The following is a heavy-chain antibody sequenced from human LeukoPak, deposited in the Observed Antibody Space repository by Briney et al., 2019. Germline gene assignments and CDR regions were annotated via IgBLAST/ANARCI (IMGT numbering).Heavy chain of an antibody. Sequence: SVKVSCKASGGTFSSYAISWVRQAPGQGPEWMGRIIPIFGIANYAQKFQGRVTITADKSTSTAYMELSSLRSEDTAVYYCATEYSSTPVGYCGEGALVTVSS. J-gene: IGHJ4*02. CDR1: GGTFSSYA. D-gene: IGHD6-6*01. CDR3: ATEYSSTPVGY. V-gene: IGHV1-69*04. CDR2: IIPIFGIA.